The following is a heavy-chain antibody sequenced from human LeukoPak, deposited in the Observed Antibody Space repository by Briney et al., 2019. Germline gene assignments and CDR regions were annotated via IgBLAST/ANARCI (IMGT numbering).Heavy chain of an antibody. CDR2: IYYSGST. V-gene: IGHV4-39*01. D-gene: IGHD4-23*01. Sequence: SETLSLTCTVSGGSISSGDYYWSWIRQPPGKGLEWIGSIYYSGSTYYNPSLKSRVTISVDTSKNQFSLKLSSVTAADTAVYYCARQTTVVTPDFDYWGQGTLVTVSS. CDR3: ARQTTVVTPDFDY. CDR1: GGSISSGDYY. J-gene: IGHJ4*02.